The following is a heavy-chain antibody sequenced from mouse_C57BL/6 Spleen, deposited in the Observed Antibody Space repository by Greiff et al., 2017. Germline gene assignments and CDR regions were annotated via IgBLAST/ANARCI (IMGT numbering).Heavy chain of an antibody. V-gene: IGHV1-42*01. CDR3: AYGSSYAMDY. D-gene: IGHD1-1*01. J-gene: IGHJ4*01. Sequence: VQLQQSGPELVKPGASVKISCKASGYSFTGYYMNWVKQSPEKSLEWIGEINPSTGGTTYNQKFKAKATLTVDKSSSTAYMQLKSLTSEDSAVYYCAYGSSYAMDYWGQGTSVTVSS. CDR2: INPSTGGT. CDR1: GYSFTGYY.